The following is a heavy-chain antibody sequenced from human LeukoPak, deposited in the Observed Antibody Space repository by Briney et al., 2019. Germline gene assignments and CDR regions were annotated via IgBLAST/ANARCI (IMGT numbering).Heavy chain of an antibody. D-gene: IGHD5-24*01. Sequence: SETLSLTCTVSGYSISSGYYWGWIRQPPGKGLEWIGYIYHSGSTYYNPSLKSRVTISVDRSKNQFSLKLSSVTAADTAVYYCASNLRRDGYNYYFDYWGQGTLVTVSS. CDR1: GYSISSGYY. CDR2: IYHSGST. V-gene: IGHV4-38-2*02. J-gene: IGHJ4*02. CDR3: ASNLRRDGYNYYFDY.